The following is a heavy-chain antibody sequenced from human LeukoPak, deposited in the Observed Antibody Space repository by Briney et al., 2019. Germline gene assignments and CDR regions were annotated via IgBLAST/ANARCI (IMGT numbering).Heavy chain of an antibody. Sequence: SETLSLTCTVSGDTISSYYWSWIRQPPGKGLEWIGYIYYTGNTNYNPSLKSRVTISVDTSRNQFSLKLSSVTAADTAVYYCATSSIASSGYFDYWGQGTLVTVSS. CDR3: ATSSIASSGYFDY. CDR2: IYYTGNT. V-gene: IGHV4-59*08. J-gene: IGHJ4*02. CDR1: GDTISSYY. D-gene: IGHD3-22*01.